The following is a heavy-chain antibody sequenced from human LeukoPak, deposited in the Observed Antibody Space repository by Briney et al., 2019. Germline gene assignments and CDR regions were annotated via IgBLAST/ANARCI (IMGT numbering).Heavy chain of an antibody. J-gene: IGHJ4*02. CDR1: GFTFSSYG. V-gene: IGHV3-33*01. D-gene: IGHD6-25*01. Sequence: PGGSLRLSCAASGFTFSSYGMHWVRQAPGKGLEWVAVIWYDGSNKYYADSVKGRFTISRDNSKNTLYLQMNSLRAEDTAVCYCARDLSRLPAGPDYWGQGTLVTVSS. CDR2: IWYDGSNK. CDR3: ARDLSRLPAGPDY.